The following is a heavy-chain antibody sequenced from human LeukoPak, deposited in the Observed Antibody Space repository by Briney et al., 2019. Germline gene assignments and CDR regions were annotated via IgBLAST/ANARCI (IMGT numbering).Heavy chain of an antibody. Sequence: GVSLRLSCAASGFTFSNAWMSWVRQAPGKGLEWVGRIKSKTDGGTTDYAAPVKGRFTISRDDSKNTLYLQMNSLKTEDTAVYYCTTDRVLLWFGEPDYWGQGTLVTVSS. D-gene: IGHD3-10*01. V-gene: IGHV3-15*01. J-gene: IGHJ4*02. CDR3: TTDRVLLWFGEPDY. CDR1: GFTFSNAW. CDR2: IKSKTDGGTT.